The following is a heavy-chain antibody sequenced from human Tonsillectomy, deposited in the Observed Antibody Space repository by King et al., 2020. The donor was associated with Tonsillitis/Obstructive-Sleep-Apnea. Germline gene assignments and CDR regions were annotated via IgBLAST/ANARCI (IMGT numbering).Heavy chain of an antibody. D-gene: IGHD4/OR15-4a*01. V-gene: IGHV5-10-1*03. CDR1: GYSFTSYW. CDR3: VGADYYDMDF. Sequence: QLVQSGAEVKKPGESLRISCKGSGYSFTSYWINWVRQMPGKGLEWMGRIDPSDSYTNYSPSFQGHVTISADKSISTAYLHWSSLKASDTAMYYCVGADYYDMDFWGQGTTVTVSS. CDR2: IDPSDSYT. J-gene: IGHJ6*02.